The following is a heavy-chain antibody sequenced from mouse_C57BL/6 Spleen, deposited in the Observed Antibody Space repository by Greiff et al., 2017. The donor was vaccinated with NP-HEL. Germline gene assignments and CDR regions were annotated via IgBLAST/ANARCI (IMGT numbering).Heavy chain of an antibody. V-gene: IGHV1-69*01. D-gene: IGHD2-14*01. J-gene: IGHJ2*01. CDR1: GYTFTSYW. CDR3: ARVGSYFDY. Sequence: QVQLQQPGAELVMPGASVKLSCKASGYTFTSYWMHWVKQRPGQGLEWIGEIDPSDSYTNYNQKFKGKSTLTVDKSSSTAYMQLSSLTSEDSAVYYCARVGSYFDYWGQGTTLTASS. CDR2: IDPSDSYT.